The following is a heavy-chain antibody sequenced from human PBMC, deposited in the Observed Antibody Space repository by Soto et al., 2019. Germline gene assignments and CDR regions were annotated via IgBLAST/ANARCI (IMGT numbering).Heavy chain of an antibody. D-gene: IGHD6-25*01. Sequence: QVLLQQWGAGLLKPSETLSLTCAVYGGSFSGYYWSWIRQPPGKGLEWIGEINHSGSTSYNPSLKSRVTISVDTSKNQFSLKLSSVTAADTDVYYCARGHSSSAGRGNDDWFDPWGQGTPVTVSS. CDR2: INHSGST. J-gene: IGHJ5*02. CDR3: ARGHSSSAGRGNDDWFDP. CDR1: GGSFSGYY. V-gene: IGHV4-34*02.